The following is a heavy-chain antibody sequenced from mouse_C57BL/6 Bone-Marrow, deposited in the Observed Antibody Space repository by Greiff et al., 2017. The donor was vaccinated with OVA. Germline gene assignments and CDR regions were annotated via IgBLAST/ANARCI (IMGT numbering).Heavy chain of an antibody. V-gene: IGHV10-1*01. CDR2: IRSKSNNYAT. D-gene: IGHD2-2*01. Sequence: EVKVVESGGGLVQPKGSLKLSCAASGFSFNTYAMNWVRQAPGKGLEWVARIRSKSNNYATYYADSVKDRFTISRDDSESMLYLQMNNLKTEDTAMYYCVRQRGYDYAMDYWGQGTSVTVSS. J-gene: IGHJ4*01. CDR3: VRQRGYDYAMDY. CDR1: GFSFNTYA.